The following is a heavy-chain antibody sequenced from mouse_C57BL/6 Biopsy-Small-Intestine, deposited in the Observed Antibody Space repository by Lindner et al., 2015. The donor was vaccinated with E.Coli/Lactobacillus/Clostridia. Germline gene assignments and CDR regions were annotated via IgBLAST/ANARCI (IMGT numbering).Heavy chain of an antibody. V-gene: IGHV1-37*01. Sequence: VQLQESGPELVKPGASVKISCKASGYSFTGYFMNWVKQSHGKGLEWIGRINPNNGDTFYNQNFKGKATLTVDKSSSTAHMELLSLTSEDFAVYYCARCPRQLRLRNAMDYWGQGTSVTVSS. CDR1: GYSFTGYF. D-gene: IGHD3-2*02. J-gene: IGHJ4*01. CDR3: ARCPRQLRLRNAMDY. CDR2: INPNNGDT.